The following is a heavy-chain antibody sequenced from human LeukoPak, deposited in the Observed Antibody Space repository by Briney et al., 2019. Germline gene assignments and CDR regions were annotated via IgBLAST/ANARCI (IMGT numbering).Heavy chain of an antibody. CDR2: ISGSGGSS. CDR3: AKETSDYGDYVNAFDV. V-gene: IGHV3-23*01. Sequence: GGSLRLSCAASGFSFTTYAMSWVRQAPGKGLEWVSSISGSGGSSNYGDSVKDRFTSSRDNSKNTLFLQMNSLRAEDTAVYYCAKETSDYGDYVNAFDVWGQGTMVTVSS. CDR1: GFSFTTYA. D-gene: IGHD4-17*01. J-gene: IGHJ3*01.